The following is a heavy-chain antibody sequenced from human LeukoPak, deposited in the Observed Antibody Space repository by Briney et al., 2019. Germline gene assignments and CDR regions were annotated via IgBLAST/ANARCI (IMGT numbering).Heavy chain of an antibody. Sequence: GGSLRLSCAASVFTFSIYWMSWVRQAPGKGLEWVANKKQDGSDKYYVDSVKGGFTISRDNAQNSLYLQMNSLRAEDTAVYYCARDREIRGYWGQGTPVTVSS. J-gene: IGHJ4*02. CDR2: KKQDGSDK. CDR3: ARDREIRGY. D-gene: IGHD1-26*01. V-gene: IGHV3-7*01. CDR1: VFTFSIYW.